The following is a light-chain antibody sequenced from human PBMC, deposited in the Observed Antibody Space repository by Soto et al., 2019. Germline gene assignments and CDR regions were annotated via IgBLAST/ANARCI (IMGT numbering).Light chain of an antibody. J-gene: IGKJ1*01. Sequence: EIVMTQSPATLSVSPGERATLSCRASQSFSSNLAWYQQKPGQAPKRLIYGASTRATGIPARFSGSGSGTEFTLTISSLQSEDFAVYYCQQYNNWPWTFGQGTKVDIK. V-gene: IGKV3-15*01. CDR2: GAS. CDR3: QQYNNWPWT. CDR1: QSFSSN.